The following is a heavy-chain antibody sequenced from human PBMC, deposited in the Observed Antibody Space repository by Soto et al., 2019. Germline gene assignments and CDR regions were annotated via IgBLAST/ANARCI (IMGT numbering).Heavy chain of an antibody. CDR3: ASTFTGIVGARGYYYYGMDV. CDR2: INAGNGNT. V-gene: IGHV1-3*01. J-gene: IGHJ6*02. Sequence: ASVKVSCKASGYTFTSYAVHWVRQAPGQRLEWMGWINAGNGNTKYSQKFQGRVTITRDTSASTAYMELSRLRSEDTAVYYCASTFTGIVGARGYYYYGMDVWGQGTTVTVSS. D-gene: IGHD1-26*01. CDR1: GYTFTSYA.